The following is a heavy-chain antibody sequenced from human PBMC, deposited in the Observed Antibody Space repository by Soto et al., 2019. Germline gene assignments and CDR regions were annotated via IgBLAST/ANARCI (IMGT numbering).Heavy chain of an antibody. CDR3: AKDSWYFDL. CDR2: IDTSGHST. CDR1: GFVFTNFW. D-gene: IGHD6-13*01. Sequence: PGGSLRLSCEASGFVFTNFWMHWVRHVPGKGLVWVARIDTSGHSTNYAESVKGRFTISRDNAKNTVSLQMNSLRVEDTGVYYCAKDSWYFDLGSQGSQVTVS. V-gene: IGHV3-74*01. J-gene: IGHJ4*02.